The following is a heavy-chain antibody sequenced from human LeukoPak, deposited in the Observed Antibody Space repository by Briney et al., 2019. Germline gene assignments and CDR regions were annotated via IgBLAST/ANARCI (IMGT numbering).Heavy chain of an antibody. V-gene: IGHV3-7*01. Sequence: GGSLRLSCAASGFTFSNYWTSWVRQAPGKGLEWVANIEQDGSEKYYVDSVKGRFTISRDNAKNSLYLQMNSLRAEDTAVYYCARDTYYYGSGSYFFDYWGQGTLVTVSS. D-gene: IGHD3-10*01. CDR1: GFTFSNYW. J-gene: IGHJ4*02. CDR2: IEQDGSEK. CDR3: ARDTYYYGSGSYFFDY.